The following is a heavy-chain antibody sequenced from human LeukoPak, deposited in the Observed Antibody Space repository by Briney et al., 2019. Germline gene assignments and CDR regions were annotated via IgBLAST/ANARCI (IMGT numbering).Heavy chain of an antibody. CDR2: ISSNGGST. CDR3: ARRWGYYMDV. D-gene: IGHD1-26*01. V-gene: IGHV3-64*01. CDR1: GFTFSSYA. J-gene: IGHJ6*03. Sequence: GGSLRLSCAASGFTFSSYAMHWVRQAPGKGLEYVSAISSNGGSTYYANSVKGRFTISRDNSKNTLYLQTGSLRAEDMAVYYCARRWGYYMDVWGKGTTVTVSS.